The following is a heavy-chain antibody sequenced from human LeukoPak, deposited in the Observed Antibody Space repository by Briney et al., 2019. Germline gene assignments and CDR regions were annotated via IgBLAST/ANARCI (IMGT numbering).Heavy chain of an antibody. D-gene: IGHD6-6*01. V-gene: IGHV1-69*13. CDR2: IIPIFGTA. J-gene: IGHJ4*02. CDR3: AREVIAARGEGY. CDR1: GGTFSSYA. Sequence: ASVKVSCKASGGTFSSYAISWVRQAPGQGLEWMGGIIPIFGTANYAQKFQGRVTITADESTSTAYMELSSLRSEDTAVYYCAREVIAARGEGYWGQGTLVTVSP.